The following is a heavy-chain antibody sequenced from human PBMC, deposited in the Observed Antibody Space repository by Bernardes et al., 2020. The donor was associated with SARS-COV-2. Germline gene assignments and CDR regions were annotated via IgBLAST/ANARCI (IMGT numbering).Heavy chain of an antibody. V-gene: IGHV3-30*03. D-gene: IGHD3-3*01. CDR1: GFTCSKFG. CDR2: ILSGGSNR. CDR3: ARDGPHYDFDL. J-gene: IGHJ3*01. Sequence: GSPSRSGAASGFTCSKFGMHWVRPGPGKGLESVAYILSGGSNRYYADSVKGRFTISRDDSKSTLYLQMDNLRLEDTAVYYCARDGPHYDFDLWGRGTMVTVSS.